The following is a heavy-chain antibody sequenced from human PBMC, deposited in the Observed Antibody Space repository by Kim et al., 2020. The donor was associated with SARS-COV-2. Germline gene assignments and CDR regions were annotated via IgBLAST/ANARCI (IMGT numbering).Heavy chain of an antibody. Sequence: SETLSLTCTVSGGSISGYYWSWVRQPAGKGLEWIGRISISGGTNYNPSLKSRVTMSVDTSKNQFSLMLSSVTAADTAVYYCAREAPRGYRSFDYWGQGTLVTVSS. J-gene: IGHJ4*02. CDR3: AREAPRGYRSFDY. D-gene: IGHD3-16*02. CDR2: ISISGGT. CDR1: GGSISGYY. V-gene: IGHV4-4*07.